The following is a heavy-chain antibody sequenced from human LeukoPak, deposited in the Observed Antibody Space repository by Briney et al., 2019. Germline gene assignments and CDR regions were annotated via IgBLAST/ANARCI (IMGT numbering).Heavy chain of an antibody. D-gene: IGHD6-13*01. V-gene: IGHV1-2*02. CDR1: GYTFTSYY. CDR3: ARDLTIASAGFDAFVI. J-gene: IGHJ3*02. Sequence: ASVKVSCKASGYTFTSYYIHWVRQAPGQGLEWMGWINPNSGGTHSAQRFQGRVTMTRDISIGTAYMDLSRLTPDDTAVYYCARDLTIASAGFDAFVIWGQGTLVSVSS. CDR2: INPNSGGT.